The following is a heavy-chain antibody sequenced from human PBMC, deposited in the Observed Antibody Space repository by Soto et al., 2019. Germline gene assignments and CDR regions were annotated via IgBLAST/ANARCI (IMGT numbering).Heavy chain of an antibody. Sequence: GGSLRLSCAASGFTFRSYAMSWVRQAPGKGLEWVSTIGGRGGNTYYAASVKGGFTISSDNSKNTLFLQMDSLRAEDTALYYCAKTRDIYYGMDVWGQGTTVTVSS. CDR2: IGGRGGNT. CDR3: AKTRDIYYGMDV. D-gene: IGHD2-21*02. V-gene: IGHV3-23*01. CDR1: GFTFRSYA. J-gene: IGHJ6*02.